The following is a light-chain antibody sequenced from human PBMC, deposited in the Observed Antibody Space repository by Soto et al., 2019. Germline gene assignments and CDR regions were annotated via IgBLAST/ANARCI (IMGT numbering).Light chain of an antibody. Sequence: ETGMKESPVTVSVYQGYTATLSCRASQRVSSHLAWYQQKPGQAPRLLIYAASTRATGIPVRFSGSGSETEFTLTIRSLQSEDFALYYCHQYKNWPWTFGQGTKVDVK. V-gene: IGKV3-15*01. CDR1: QRVSSH. J-gene: IGKJ1*01. CDR3: HQYKNWPWT. CDR2: AAS.